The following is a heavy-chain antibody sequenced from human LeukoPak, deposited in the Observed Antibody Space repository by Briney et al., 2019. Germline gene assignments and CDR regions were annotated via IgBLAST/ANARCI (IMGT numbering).Heavy chain of an antibody. J-gene: IGHJ3*02. Sequence: ASVKVSCKASGYTFTSYGISWVRQAPGQGLEWMGWISAYNGNTNYAQKLQGRVTMTIDTSTSTAYMELRSLGSDDTAVYYCARVRRIAVVMGAFDIWGQGTMVTVSS. D-gene: IGHD6-19*01. V-gene: IGHV1-18*01. CDR2: ISAYNGNT. CDR1: GYTFTSYG. CDR3: ARVRRIAVVMGAFDI.